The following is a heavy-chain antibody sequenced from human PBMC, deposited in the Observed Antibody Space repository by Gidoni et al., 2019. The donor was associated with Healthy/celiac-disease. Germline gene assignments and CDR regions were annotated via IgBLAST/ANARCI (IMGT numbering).Heavy chain of an antibody. J-gene: IGHJ5*02. V-gene: IGHV1-69*01. CDR1: GGTFSSYA. CDR3: AGTGIAVAGTMGWFDP. CDR2: IIPIFGTA. Sequence: QVQLVQSGAEVKKPGSSVKVSCKASGGTFSSYAISWVRQAPGQGLEWMGGIIPIFGTANDAQKFQGRVTITADESTSTAYMELSSLRSEDTAVYYCAGTGIAVAGTMGWFDPWGQGTLVTVSS. D-gene: IGHD6-19*01.